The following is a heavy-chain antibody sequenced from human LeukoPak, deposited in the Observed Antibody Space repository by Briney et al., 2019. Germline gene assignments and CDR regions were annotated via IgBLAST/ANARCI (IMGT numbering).Heavy chain of an antibody. CDR2: IKGDAIST. CDR3: AKDHYWSIDY. D-gene: IGHD3-3*01. CDR1: GFYFSSNW. Sequence: GGSLRLSCAASGFYFSSNWMHWVRHAPGQGLVWVSRIKGDAISTNYADSVKGRFTISRDIAKNTLYLQMNSLRAEDTGVYYCAKDHYWSIDYWGRGTLVTVSS. V-gene: IGHV3-74*01. J-gene: IGHJ4*02.